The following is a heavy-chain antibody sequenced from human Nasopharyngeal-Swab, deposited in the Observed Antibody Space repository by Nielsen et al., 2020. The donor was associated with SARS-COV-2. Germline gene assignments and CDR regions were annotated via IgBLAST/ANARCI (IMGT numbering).Heavy chain of an antibody. J-gene: IGHJ4*02. D-gene: IGHD6-19*01. V-gene: IGHV3-33*01. CDR2: IWYDGSNK. Sequence: GGSRTSCAASGFTFSSYGMHWVRQAPGKGLEWVAVIWYDGSNKYYADSVKGRFTISRDNSKNTLYLQMNSLRAEDTAVYYCARDKERAGYSSGWYGLGGQGTLVTVSS. CDR3: ARDKERAGYSSGWYGL. CDR1: GFTFSSYG.